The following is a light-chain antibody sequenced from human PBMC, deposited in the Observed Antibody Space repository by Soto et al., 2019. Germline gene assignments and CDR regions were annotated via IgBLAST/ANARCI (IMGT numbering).Light chain of an antibody. V-gene: IGKV3-20*01. J-gene: IGKJ1*01. Sequence: EIVLMQSPGTLSLSPGERATLSCRASQSVSSSYLAWYQQKPGQAPRLLIYGASSRATGIQDRFSGSGSGTDFTLTISRLEPEDFAVYYCQQYGSSPWTFGQGTKVEIK. CDR1: QSVSSSY. CDR2: GAS. CDR3: QQYGSSPWT.